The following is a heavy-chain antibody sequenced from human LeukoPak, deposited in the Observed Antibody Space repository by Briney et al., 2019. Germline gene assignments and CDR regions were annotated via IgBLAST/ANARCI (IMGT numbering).Heavy chain of an antibody. V-gene: IGHV4-34*01. D-gene: IGHD2-2*01. J-gene: IGHJ5*02. Sequence: GLEWXXXXXXSGSTNYNPSLKSRVTISVDTSKTQFSLKLSSVTAADTAVYYCARGGLRGYCSSTSCYVNWFDHWGQGTLVTVSS. CDR3: ARGGLRGYCSSTSCYVNWFDH. CDR2: XXXSGST.